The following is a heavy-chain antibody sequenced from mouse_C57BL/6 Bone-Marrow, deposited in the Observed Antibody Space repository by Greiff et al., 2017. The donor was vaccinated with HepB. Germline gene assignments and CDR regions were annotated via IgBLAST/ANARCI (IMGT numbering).Heavy chain of an antibody. CDR3: ARNDYGSSSDY. Sequence: VQLKESGGDLVKPGGSLKLSCAASGFTFSSYGMSWVRQTPDKRLEWVATISSGGSYTYYPDSVKGRFTISRDNAKNTLYLQMSSLKSEDTAMYYCARNDYGSSSDYWGQGTTLTVSS. V-gene: IGHV5-6*01. CDR1: GFTFSSYG. CDR2: ISSGGSYT. D-gene: IGHD1-1*01. J-gene: IGHJ2*01.